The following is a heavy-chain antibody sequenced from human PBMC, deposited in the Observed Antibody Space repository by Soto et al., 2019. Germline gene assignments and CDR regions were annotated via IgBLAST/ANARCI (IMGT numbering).Heavy chain of an antibody. CDR1: GYTFTGYY. J-gene: IGHJ6*02. D-gene: IGHD3-3*01. CDR3: SSFFLEWLLHGMDF. Sequence: ASVKVSCKASGYTFTGYYMHWVRQGPGQGLEWMGWINPNSGGTNYAQKFQGRVTMTRDTSISTAYMELSRLRSDDTAVYYCSSFFLEWLLHGMDFCGQGSTVTVSS. V-gene: IGHV1-2*02. CDR2: INPNSGGT.